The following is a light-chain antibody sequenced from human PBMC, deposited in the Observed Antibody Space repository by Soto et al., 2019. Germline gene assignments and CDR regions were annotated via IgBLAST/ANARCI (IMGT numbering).Light chain of an antibody. J-gene: IGKJ2*01. CDR1: ESISSN. CDR3: QQYKNWPRT. CDR2: GSS. Sequence: EVGITQSPATLSVSPGARATLSCRASESISSNLAWYQQKPGQAPRLLIFGSSSRATGIPARFSGSGSGTEFTLTISSLQSEDLAVYYCQQYKNWPRTFGQGTKVDI. V-gene: IGKV3-15*01.